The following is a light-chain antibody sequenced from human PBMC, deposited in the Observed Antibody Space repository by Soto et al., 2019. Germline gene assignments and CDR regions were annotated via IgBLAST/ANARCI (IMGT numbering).Light chain of an antibody. CDR3: QQYNSYPYT. CDR1: QSISSW. Sequence: DIQMTQSPSTLSASVGDRVTISCRASQSISSWLAWYQQKPGKAPKHLIYKASILESGVPSRFSGSGSGTEFTLTISSLQPDDFATYYCQQYNSYPYTFGQGTKVEIK. J-gene: IGKJ2*01. CDR2: KAS. V-gene: IGKV1-5*03.